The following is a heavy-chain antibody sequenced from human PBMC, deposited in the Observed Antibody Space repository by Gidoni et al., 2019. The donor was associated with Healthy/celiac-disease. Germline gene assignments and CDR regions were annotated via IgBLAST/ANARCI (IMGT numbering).Heavy chain of an antibody. V-gene: IGHV3-11*01. CDR1: GFPFSDYY. J-gene: IGHJ4*02. CDR2: ISSSGSTI. CDR3: ARVIERYDFWSGSGPSHFDY. D-gene: IGHD3-3*01. Sequence: QVQLVESGGGLVKPGGSLRLSCAASGFPFSDYYMSWIRQAPGTGLELVSYISSSGSTIYYADCVKGRFTISRDNAKNSLYLQMNSLRAEDTAVYYCARVIERYDFWSGSGPSHFDYWGQGTLVTVSS.